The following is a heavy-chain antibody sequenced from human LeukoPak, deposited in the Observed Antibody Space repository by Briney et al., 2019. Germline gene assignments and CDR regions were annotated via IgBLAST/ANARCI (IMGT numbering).Heavy chain of an antibody. Sequence: GGSLRLSCAASGFTFSNALMSWVRQAPGKGLEWVGRIKSKTDGGTTDYAASVKGRFTISRDDSKNTLYLQMNSLKTEDTAVYYCTTDIVVVPAYFDYWGQGTLVTVSS. CDR3: TTDIVVVPAYFDY. CDR2: IKSKTDGGTT. D-gene: IGHD2-2*01. J-gene: IGHJ4*02. V-gene: IGHV3-15*01. CDR1: GFTFSNAL.